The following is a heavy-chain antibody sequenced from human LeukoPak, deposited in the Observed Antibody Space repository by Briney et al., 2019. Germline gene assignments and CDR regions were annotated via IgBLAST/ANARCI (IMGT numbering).Heavy chain of an antibody. D-gene: IGHD5-12*01. CDR1: GYTFTGYY. V-gene: IGHV1-2*02. CDR3: AGGLDSGYDKGTYFFDN. CDR2: INPNSGGT. J-gene: IGHJ4*02. Sequence: ASVKVSCKAAGYTFTGYYMHWVRQAPGQGLEWMGWINPNSGGTNYAQKFQGRVTMTRDTSISTAYMDLSSLRSDDTAVYYCAGGLDSGYDKGTYFFDNWGQGTLVTVSS.